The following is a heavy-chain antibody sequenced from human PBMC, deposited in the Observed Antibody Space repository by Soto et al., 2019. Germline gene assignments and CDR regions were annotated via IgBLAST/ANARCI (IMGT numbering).Heavy chain of an antibody. D-gene: IGHD2-2*02. V-gene: IGHV3-30*18. CDR3: AKLTYTSGLDY. CDR2: ISYDGSNK. Sequence: GGSLSLSWASSGFTFSSYGVHWVRQAPGKGLEWVAVISYDGSNKYDAYSVKCRFTISRDNSKNTLYLQMNSLRAEDTAVYYCAKLTYTSGLDYWGQGTLVTVS. J-gene: IGHJ4*02. CDR1: GFTFSSYG.